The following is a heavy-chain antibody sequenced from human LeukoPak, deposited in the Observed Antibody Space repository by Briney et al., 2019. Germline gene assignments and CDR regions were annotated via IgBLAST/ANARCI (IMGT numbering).Heavy chain of an antibody. CDR2: INPNSGGT. V-gene: IGHV1-2*06. Sequence: ASVKVSCKASGYTFTGYYMHWVRQAPGQGLEWMGRINPNSGGTNYAQKFQGRVTLTRDTSISTAYTELSRLTSDDTAVYYCARGAETTTNWFDPWGQGTLVTVSS. CDR1: GYTFTGYY. D-gene: IGHD1-7*01. CDR3: ARGAETTTNWFDP. J-gene: IGHJ5*02.